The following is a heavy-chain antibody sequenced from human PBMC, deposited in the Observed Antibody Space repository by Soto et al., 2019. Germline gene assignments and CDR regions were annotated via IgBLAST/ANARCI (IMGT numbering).Heavy chain of an antibody. V-gene: IGHV1-18*01. CDR1: GYTFTSYG. CDR2: LIPYNGDT. J-gene: IGHJ5*02. Sequence: QVQLVQSGVEVKKPGASVKVSCKASGYTFTSYGISWVRQAPGQGLEWMGLLIPYNGDTIYAQKFQGRVILTTYTATSTAYMELGSLRSDDTAVYYCVRDASSGYRGWWDPWGQGTLVTVSS. D-gene: IGHD5-18*01. CDR3: VRDASSGYRGWWDP.